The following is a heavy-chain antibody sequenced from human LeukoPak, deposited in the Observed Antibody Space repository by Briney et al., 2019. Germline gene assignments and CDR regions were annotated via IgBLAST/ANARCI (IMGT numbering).Heavy chain of an antibody. J-gene: IGHJ4*02. D-gene: IGHD1-26*01. CDR1: GFTVSSDY. Sequence: GGSLRLSCAASGFTVSSDYMSWVRQAPGKGLEWVSVIYSGGSTYYADSVKGRFTISRDNSKNTLYLQMNSLRAEDTAVYYCARCGGSGSYFFDYWGQGTLVTVSS. CDR2: IYSGGST. V-gene: IGHV3-53*01. CDR3: ARCGGSGSYFFDY.